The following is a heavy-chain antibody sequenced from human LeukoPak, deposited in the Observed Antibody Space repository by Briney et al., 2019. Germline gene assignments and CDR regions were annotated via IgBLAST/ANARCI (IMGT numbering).Heavy chain of an antibody. J-gene: IGHJ3*02. CDR3: ARDYLYYDILTGYLGDAFDI. D-gene: IGHD3-9*01. V-gene: IGHV3-21*01. Sequence: GGSLRLSCAASGFTFSSYSMNWVRQAPGKGLEWVSPISRSSDYIYYADSVKGRFTISRDNAKNALYLQMNSLRAEDTAVYYCARDYLYYDILTGYLGDAFDIWGQGTMVTVSS. CDR2: ISRSSDYI. CDR1: GFTFSSYS.